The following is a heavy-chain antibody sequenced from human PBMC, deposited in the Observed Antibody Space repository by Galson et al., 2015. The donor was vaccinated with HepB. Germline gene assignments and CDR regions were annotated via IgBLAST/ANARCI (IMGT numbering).Heavy chain of an antibody. J-gene: IGHJ4*02. CDR2: INWNGGST. CDR1: GFTFDDYG. D-gene: IGHD3-3*01. V-gene: IGHV3-20*01. Sequence: SLRLSCAASGFTFDDYGMSWVRQAPGKGLEWVSGINWNGGSTGYADSVKGRFTISRDNAKNSLYLQMNSLRAEDTALYHCARVLVAGDFTAASYFDYWGQGTLVTVSS. CDR3: ARVLVAGDFTAASYFDY.